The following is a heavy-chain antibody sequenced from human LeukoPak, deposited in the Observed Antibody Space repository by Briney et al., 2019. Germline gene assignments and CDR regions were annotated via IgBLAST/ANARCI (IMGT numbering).Heavy chain of an antibody. CDR2: ISSSGSTI. J-gene: IGHJ4*02. V-gene: IGHV3-48*04. CDR1: GFTFSSYA. Sequence: GGSLRLSCAASGFTFSSYAMSWVLQAPGKGLEWVSYISSSGSTIYYADSVKGRFTISRDNAKNSLYLQMNSLRAEDTAVYYCARDDPKGRGYWGQGTLVTVSS. CDR3: ARDDPKGRGY.